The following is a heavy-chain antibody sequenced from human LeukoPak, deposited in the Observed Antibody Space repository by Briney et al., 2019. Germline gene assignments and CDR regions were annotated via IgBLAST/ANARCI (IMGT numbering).Heavy chain of an antibody. Sequence: GGSLRLSCAVSGFTFSSYAMSWVRQAPGKELEWVSAISGSGGSTYYADSVKGRFTISRDNSKNTLYLQMNSLRAEDTAAYYCAKDGRLLGSSTSCFDVWGQGTLVTVSS. J-gene: IGHJ4*02. CDR2: ISGSGGST. D-gene: IGHD2-2*01. CDR1: GFTFSSYA. CDR3: AKDGRLLGSSTSCFDV. V-gene: IGHV3-23*01.